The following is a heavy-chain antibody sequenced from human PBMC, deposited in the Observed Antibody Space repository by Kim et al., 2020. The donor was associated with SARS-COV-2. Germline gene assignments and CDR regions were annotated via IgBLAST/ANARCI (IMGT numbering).Heavy chain of an antibody. CDR2: IKSKTDGGTT. CDR3: TKDQHGSGLYGMDV. Sequence: GGSLRLSCAASGFTFSNAWMSWVRQAPGKGLEWVGRIKSKTDGGTTDYAAPVKGRFTISRDDSKNTLYLQMNSLKTEDTAVYYGTKDQHGSGLYGMDVWGQGTTVTVSS. D-gene: IGHD3-10*01. J-gene: IGHJ6*02. CDR1: GFTFSNAW. V-gene: IGHV3-15*01.